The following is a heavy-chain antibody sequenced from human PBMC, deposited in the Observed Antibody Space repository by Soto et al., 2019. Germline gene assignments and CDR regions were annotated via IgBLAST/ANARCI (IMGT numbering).Heavy chain of an antibody. CDR3: TRRGTNYDY. V-gene: IGHV3-73*01. CDR2: IRSKANSYAT. CDR1: GFTFSGSA. D-gene: IGHD1-7*01. Sequence: EVQLVESGGGLVQPGGSLRLSCVASGFTFSGSAMHWVRQASGKGLEWVGRIRSKANSYATAYAASVKGRFTISRDDSKNTAYLQMNSLKTEDTAVYYCTRRGTNYDYWGQGTLVTVSS. J-gene: IGHJ4*02.